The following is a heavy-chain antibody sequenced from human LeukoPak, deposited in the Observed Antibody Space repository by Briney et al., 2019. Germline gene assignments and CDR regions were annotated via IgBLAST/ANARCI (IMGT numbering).Heavy chain of an antibody. CDR2: ISGSGGST. J-gene: IGHJ2*01. CDR1: GFTFSSYA. V-gene: IGHV3-23*01. CDR3: AKDHGYGGFYWYFDL. Sequence: GGSLRLSCAASGFTFSSYAMSWVRQAPGKGLEWVSAISGSGGSTYYADSVKGRFTISRDNSKNTLYLQMNSLRAEDTAVYYCAKDHGYGGFYWYFDLWAVAPWSLSPQ. D-gene: IGHD5-12*01.